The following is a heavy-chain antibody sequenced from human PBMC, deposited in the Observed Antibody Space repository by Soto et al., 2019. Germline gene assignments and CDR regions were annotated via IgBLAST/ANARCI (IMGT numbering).Heavy chain of an antibody. J-gene: IGHJ4*02. D-gene: IGHD6-19*01. V-gene: IGHV4-39*01. CDR2: IYYSGST. CDR1: GGSISDTNYY. CDR3: QRRGAVTVSPFDS. Sequence: PSETLSLTCTVSGGSISDTNYYWGWIRQPPGKGLEWIGTIYYSGSTYYNPSLKSRITMSVDKSRNQFSLKLSSVTAADTAVYYCQRRGAVTVSPFDSWGQGNLGTVSS.